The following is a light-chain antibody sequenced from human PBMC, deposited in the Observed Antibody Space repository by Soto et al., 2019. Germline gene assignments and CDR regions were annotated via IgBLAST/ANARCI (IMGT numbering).Light chain of an antibody. CDR1: SSDVGGYNY. CDR3: CSYAGSNNFVV. Sequence: QSALTQPPSASGSPGQSVTISCTGTSSDVGGYNYVSWYQQHPGKAPKLMIYEVSKRPSGVPDRFSGSRSGNTASLTVSGIKAEDEADYYCCSYAGSNNFVVFGVGTKLTVL. V-gene: IGLV2-8*01. J-gene: IGLJ2*01. CDR2: EVS.